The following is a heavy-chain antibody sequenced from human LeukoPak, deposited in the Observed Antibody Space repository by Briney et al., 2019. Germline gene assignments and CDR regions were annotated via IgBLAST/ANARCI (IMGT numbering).Heavy chain of an antibody. V-gene: IGHV4-39*01. Sequence: SETLSLTCTVSGGSIKSSSYYWGWIRQPPGKGLEWFGSIYYSGSTYYNASLKSRGTISVDTSNNQFSLKLNSVTAQDPVVYFCARQVVAVAGTGYFDYWGQGTLVTVSS. J-gene: IGHJ4*02. CDR1: GGSIKSSSYY. D-gene: IGHD6-19*01. CDR2: IYYSGST. CDR3: ARQVVAVAGTGYFDY.